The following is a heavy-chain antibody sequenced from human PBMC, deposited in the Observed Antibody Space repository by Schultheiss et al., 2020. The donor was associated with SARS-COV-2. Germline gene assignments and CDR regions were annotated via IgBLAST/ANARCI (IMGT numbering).Heavy chain of an antibody. V-gene: IGHV3-48*03. CDR2: FSSSGSTI. CDR3: ARDHTYYDILTGYYYYYGMDV. J-gene: IGHJ6*02. CDR1: GFTFSSYA. D-gene: IGHD3-9*01. Sequence: GGSLRLSCAASGFTFSSYAMSWVRQAPGKGLEWVSYFSSSGSTIYYADSVKGRFTISRDNAKNSLYLQMNSLRAEDTAVYYCARDHTYYDILTGYYYYYGMDVWGQGTTVTVSS.